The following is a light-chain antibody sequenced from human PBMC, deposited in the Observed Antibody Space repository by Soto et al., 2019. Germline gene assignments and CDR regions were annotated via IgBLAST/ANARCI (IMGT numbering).Light chain of an antibody. CDR3: QKYNITPRT. CDR1: QDISDH. V-gene: IGKV1-27*01. Sequence: DFQMTQSPSSLSASVGDRVTITCRASQDISDHLAWYQHKPGKVPKLLIYEASTLQSGVTSRFSGGGSGTDFTLTISSLQPEDVATYYCQKYNITPRTFGQGTKVELK. J-gene: IGKJ1*01. CDR2: EAS.